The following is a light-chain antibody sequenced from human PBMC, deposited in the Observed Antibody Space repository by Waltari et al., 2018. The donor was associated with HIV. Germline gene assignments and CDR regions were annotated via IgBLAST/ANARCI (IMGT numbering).Light chain of an antibody. J-gene: IGKJ1*01. Sequence: DNVMTQSPDSLAVSLGERTTLTCKSSQSVFYTSNNKDYLAWYQHKPGQPPKLLIYWAFIRESGVPERFSGSGSGTDFTLTISGVQAEDAAVYYCQQYFYSPQTFGQGTKVEIK. V-gene: IGKV4-1*01. CDR2: WAF. CDR1: QSVFYTSNNKDY. CDR3: QQYFYSPQT.